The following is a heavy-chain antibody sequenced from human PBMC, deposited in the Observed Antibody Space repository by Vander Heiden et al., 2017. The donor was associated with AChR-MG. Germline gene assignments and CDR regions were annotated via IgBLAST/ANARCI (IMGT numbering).Heavy chain of an antibody. Sequence: EVQVLESGGGLVQPGGSLRLSWAAPGFPFSRYAMSWVRQAPGKGLEWVSTISGSGGSTHYADAVKGRFTISRDNSKNTLYLQMNSLRAEDTAVYYCAKGLGTTVTTGDYWGQGTLVTVSS. CDR3: AKGLGTTVTTGDY. V-gene: IGHV3-23*01. CDR1: GFPFSRYA. D-gene: IGHD4-17*01. CDR2: ISGSGGST. J-gene: IGHJ4*02.